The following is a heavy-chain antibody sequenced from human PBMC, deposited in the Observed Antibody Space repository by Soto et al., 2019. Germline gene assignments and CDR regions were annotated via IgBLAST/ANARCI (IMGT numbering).Heavy chain of an antibody. J-gene: IGHJ4*02. CDR2: ISSSGSNI. Sequence: EVPLVESGGDLVQPGGSLRLSCAASGFIFSTYSMNWVRQAPGKGLEWISYISSSGSNISYTDSVKGRFTISRDNAKNSLYLQMNSLGAEDTALYYCARSRYNDYWGQGTLVTVSS. CDR3: ARSRYNDY. D-gene: IGHD1-1*01. V-gene: IGHV3-48*01. CDR1: GFIFSTYS.